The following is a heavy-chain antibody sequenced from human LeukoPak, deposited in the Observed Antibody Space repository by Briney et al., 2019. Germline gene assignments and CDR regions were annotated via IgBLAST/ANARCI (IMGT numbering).Heavy chain of an antibody. D-gene: IGHD3-10*01. V-gene: IGHV3-23*01. CDR3: AKDGRAYGWGNRRSDY. CDR2: ISGSGGST. J-gene: IGHJ4*02. CDR1: GFTFSSYA. Sequence: GGSLRLSCAASGFTFSSYAMSWVRQAPGKGLEWVSAISGSGGSTYYADSVKGRFTISRDNSKNTLYLQMNSLRAEDTAVYYCAKDGRAYGWGNRRSDYGGRGPLVTVSS.